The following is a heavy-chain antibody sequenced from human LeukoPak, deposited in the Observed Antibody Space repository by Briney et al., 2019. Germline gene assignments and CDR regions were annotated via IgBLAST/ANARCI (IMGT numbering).Heavy chain of an antibody. J-gene: IGHJ6*02. Sequence: RESDPALVKPTQTLTLTCTFSGFSLSTSGMCVSWIRQPPGKALEWLARIDWDDDKYYSTSLKTRLTISKDTSKNQVVLTVTNMDPVDTATYYCARIPLLSQGDGMDVWGQGTTVTVSS. D-gene: IGHD3-10*01. CDR1: GFSLSTSGMC. CDR2: IDWDDDK. V-gene: IGHV2-70*11. CDR3: ARIPLLSQGDGMDV.